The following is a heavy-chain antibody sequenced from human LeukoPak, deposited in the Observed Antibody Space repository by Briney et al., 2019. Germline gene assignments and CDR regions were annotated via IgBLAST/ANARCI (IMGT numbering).Heavy chain of an antibody. V-gene: IGHV3-30*02. Sequence: GGSLRLSCAASGFTFSSYGMHWVRQAPGKGLEWVAFIRYDGSNKYYADSVKGRFTISRDNSKNTLYLQMNSLRAEDTAVYYCAKGPTMVRGVNHWFDPWGQGTMVTVSS. D-gene: IGHD3-10*01. J-gene: IGHJ5*02. CDR1: GFTFSSYG. CDR3: AKGPTMVRGVNHWFDP. CDR2: IRYDGSNK.